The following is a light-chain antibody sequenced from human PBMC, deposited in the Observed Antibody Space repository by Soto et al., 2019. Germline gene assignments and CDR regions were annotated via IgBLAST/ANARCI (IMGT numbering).Light chain of an antibody. Sequence: EIVLTQSPDTLSLSAGDRATLSCRASQSITSNYLAGYQQKPGQAPRLLIYGVSSRATCIPGRFSGSGSGTDLTLTISRLEPDVVAVHSCQQYGSSHRKFGQGAKVEIK. CDR2: GVS. CDR1: QSITSNY. J-gene: IGKJ1*01. CDR3: QQYGSSHRK. V-gene: IGKV3-20*01.